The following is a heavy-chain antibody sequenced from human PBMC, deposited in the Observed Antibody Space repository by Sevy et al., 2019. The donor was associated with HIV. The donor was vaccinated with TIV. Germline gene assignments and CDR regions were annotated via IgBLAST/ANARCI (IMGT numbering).Heavy chain of an antibody. D-gene: IGHD1-1*01. CDR3: ALERLSSDVAEYFQN. Sequence: GGSLRLSCATSGFTFSSYSMHRVRQAPCKGLEWVATISYDRSNKHYADSVKGRFTISRDNFKNSLSLQMNSLRAEDTAMYYCALERLSSDVAEYFQNWGQGTLVTVSS. CDR2: ISYDRSNK. J-gene: IGHJ1*01. CDR1: GFTFSSYS. V-gene: IGHV3-30-3*01.